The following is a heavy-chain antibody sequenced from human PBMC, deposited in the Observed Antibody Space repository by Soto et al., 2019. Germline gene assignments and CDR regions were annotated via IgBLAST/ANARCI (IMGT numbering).Heavy chain of an antibody. J-gene: IGHJ6*02. CDR1: GFSLSNARMG. V-gene: IGHV2-26*01. CDR2: IFSNDEK. Sequence: QVTLKESGPVLVKPTETLTLTCTVSGFSLSNARMGVSWIHQPPGKALEWLAHIFSNDEKSYSTSLKSRLTISKDTSKSQVVLTMTNMDPVDTATYYCARIRLSYYYDSSGYQYYYYYGMDVWGQGTTVTVSS. D-gene: IGHD3-22*01. CDR3: ARIRLSYYYDSSGYQYYYYYGMDV.